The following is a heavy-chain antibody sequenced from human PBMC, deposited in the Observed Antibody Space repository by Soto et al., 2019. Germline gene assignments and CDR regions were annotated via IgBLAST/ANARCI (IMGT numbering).Heavy chain of an antibody. CDR3: ARDFYSSSWYVMDAFDI. V-gene: IGHV3-33*01. CDR1: GFTISSYG. J-gene: IGHJ3*02. CDR2: IWYDGSNK. Sequence: QVQLVESGGGVVQPGRSLRLSCAASGFTISSYGMHWVRQAPGKGLEWVAVIWYDGSNKYYADSVKGRFTISRDNSKNTLYLQMNSLRAEDTAVYYCARDFYSSSWYVMDAFDIWGQGTMVTVSS. D-gene: IGHD6-13*01.